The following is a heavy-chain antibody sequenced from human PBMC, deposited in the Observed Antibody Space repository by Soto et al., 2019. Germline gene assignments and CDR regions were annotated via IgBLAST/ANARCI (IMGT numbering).Heavy chain of an antibody. J-gene: IGHJ6*02. CDR3: ARDPAIYSGKFDYGLDV. V-gene: IGHV3-48*03. Sequence: LRLSCAVSGFTFSNYEMNWVRQAPGKGLEWVSYIGTSGRTIYYADSVRGRFTISRDNAKNSLYLQMNSLRAEDTAVYYCARDPAIYSGKFDYGLDVWGQGTTVTVSS. CDR2: IGTSGRTI. D-gene: IGHD4-4*01. CDR1: GFTFSNYE.